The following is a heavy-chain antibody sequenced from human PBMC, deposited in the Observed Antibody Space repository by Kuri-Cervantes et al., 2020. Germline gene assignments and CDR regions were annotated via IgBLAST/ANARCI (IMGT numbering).Heavy chain of an antibody. J-gene: IGHJ5*02. D-gene: IGHD3-3*01. CDR2: IYYSGST. CDR1: GGSVSSGSYY. Sequence: SETLSLTCTVSGGSVSSGSYYWSWIRQPPGKGLEWIGYIYYSGSTNYNPSLKSRVTISVDTSKNQFSLKLSSVTAADTAVYYCARDTRRHGRHPPFNYDFWSGRRFDPWGQGTLVTVSS. V-gene: IGHV4-61*01. CDR3: ARDTRRHGRHPPFNYDFWSGRRFDP.